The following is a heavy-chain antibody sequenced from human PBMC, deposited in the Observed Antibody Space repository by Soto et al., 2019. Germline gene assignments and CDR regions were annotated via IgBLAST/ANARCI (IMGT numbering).Heavy chain of an antibody. CDR2: IHHSGTT. CDR1: GGSFLGSYWC. Sequence: SETLSLTCAVSGGSFLGSYWCWSWKRPPPGQGLVGVGSIHHSGTTNYNPSLKSRVTISVDTSKNQFSLKLSSVTAADTAVYYCARGGVISTSSSRGNWFDPLGQGTLVTVSS. V-gene: IGHV4-39*07. D-gene: IGHD2-2*01. J-gene: IGHJ5*02. CDR3: ARGGVISTSSSRGNWFDP.